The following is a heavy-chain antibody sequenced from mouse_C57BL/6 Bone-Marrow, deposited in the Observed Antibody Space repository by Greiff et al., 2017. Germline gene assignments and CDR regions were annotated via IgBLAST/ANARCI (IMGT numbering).Heavy chain of an antibody. CDR3: ARGGYYGNFDY. CDR1: GYTFTDYY. V-gene: IGHV1-19*01. J-gene: IGHJ2*01. Sequence: EVQRVESGPVLVKPGASVKMSCKASGYTFTDYYMNWVKQSHGKSLEWIGVINPYNGGTSSNQKFKGKATLTVDKSSSTAYMELNSLTSEDSAVYYCARGGYYGNFDYWGQGTTLTVSS. CDR2: INPYNGGT. D-gene: IGHD2-1*01.